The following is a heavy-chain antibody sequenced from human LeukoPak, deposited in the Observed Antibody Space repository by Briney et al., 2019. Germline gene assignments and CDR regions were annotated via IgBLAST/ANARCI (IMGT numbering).Heavy chain of an antibody. CDR3: ATTTGRYYYDSSGYYASVQGLFDY. V-gene: IGHV3-7*01. D-gene: IGHD3-22*01. CDR2: IKQVGSEN. CDR1: GFIFSIYW. Sequence: PGGSLTPSWAPAGFIFSIYWVSWVRQAPGKVREWVANIKQVGSENYYVDAVKGRFNISRDNAKNELYLQMNNLRAEDTAVYYCATTTGRYYYDSSGYYASVQGLFDYWGQGTLVTVSS. J-gene: IGHJ4*02.